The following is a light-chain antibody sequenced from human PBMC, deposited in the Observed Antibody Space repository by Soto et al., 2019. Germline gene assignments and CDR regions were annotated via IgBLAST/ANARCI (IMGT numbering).Light chain of an antibody. J-gene: IGLJ1*01. CDR1: SSKIVAGYD. Sequence: QSVLTPPHSLAEVPGQGVTMSCTGSSSKIVAGYDVNWYQKLPGTVPKLLIYGNSNRPSGVPDRFSGSKSGTSASLAITGLQAEDEADYYCQSYDSSLSGYVFGTGTKVTV. CDR2: GNS. V-gene: IGLV1-40*01. CDR3: QSYDSSLSGYV.